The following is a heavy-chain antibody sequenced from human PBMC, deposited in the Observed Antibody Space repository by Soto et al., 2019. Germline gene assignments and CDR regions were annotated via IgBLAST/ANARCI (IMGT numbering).Heavy chain of an antibody. CDR1: GGSISSGGYF. CDR2: IYYSGST. CDR3: AREGAALYYYYGMDV. Sequence: QVQLQESGPGLVKPSQTLSLTCTVSGGSISSGGYFWSWIRQHPGKGLEWIGFIYYSGSTYYNPSLKSRVTXSXXXSXXQFSLKLSSVTAADTAVYYCAREGAALYYYYGMDVWGQGTTVTVSS. J-gene: IGHJ6*02. V-gene: IGHV4-31*03. D-gene: IGHD6-6*01.